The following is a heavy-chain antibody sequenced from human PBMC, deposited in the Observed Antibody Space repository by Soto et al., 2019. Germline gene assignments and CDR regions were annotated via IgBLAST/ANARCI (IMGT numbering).Heavy chain of an antibody. CDR1: GGAFSSYT. D-gene: IGHD6-19*01. J-gene: IGHJ4*02. V-gene: IGHV1-69*02. CDR3: AVSQYGYNNGWPPFFDY. CDR2: IIPILGIA. Sequence: SVKVSCKASGGAFSSYTISWVRQAPGQGLEWMGRIIPILGIANYAQQFQGRVTMTRDTSTSTVYRELSSLRSEDTAIYYCAVSQYGYNNGWPPFFDYWGQGTLVTVSS.